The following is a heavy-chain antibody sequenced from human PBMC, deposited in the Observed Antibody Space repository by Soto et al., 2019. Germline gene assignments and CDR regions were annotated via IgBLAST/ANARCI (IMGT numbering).Heavy chain of an antibody. Sequence: ESGGGVVQPGKSLRLSCAASGFAFSTYAMYWVRQAPGEGLEWVAVISYDGNSNYYTDSVKGRFTISRDNSKNTLYLQMNSLRPEDTALYLCARDSVAAAVVSSAGNRLDPWGQGTLVIVSS. CDR1: GFAFSTYA. V-gene: IGHV3-30*04. CDR2: ISYDGNSN. J-gene: IGHJ5*02. CDR3: ARDSVAAAVVSSAGNRLDP. D-gene: IGHD6-13*01.